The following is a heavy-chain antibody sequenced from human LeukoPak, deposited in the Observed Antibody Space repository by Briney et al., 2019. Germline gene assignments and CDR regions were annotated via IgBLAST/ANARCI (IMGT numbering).Heavy chain of an antibody. Sequence: SVKVSCKASGGTFSSYAIGWVRQAPGQGLEWMGGIIPIFGTANYAQKFQGRVTITADESTSTAYMELSSLRSEDTAVYYCARDLESSSGYYVNDIWGQGTMVTVSS. CDR2: IIPIFGTA. CDR3: ARDLESSSGYYVNDI. CDR1: GGTFSSYA. V-gene: IGHV1-69*01. D-gene: IGHD3-22*01. J-gene: IGHJ3*02.